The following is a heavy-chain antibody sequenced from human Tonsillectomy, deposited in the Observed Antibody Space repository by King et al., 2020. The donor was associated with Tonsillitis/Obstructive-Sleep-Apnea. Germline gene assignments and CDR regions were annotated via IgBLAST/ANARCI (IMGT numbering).Heavy chain of an antibody. J-gene: IGHJ5*02. CDR2: IYYSGST. CDR3: ARGPRGYDSFSSGWFDP. Sequence: VQLQESGPGLVKPSETLSLTCTVSGGSISSYYWSWIRQPPGKGLEWIGYIYYSGSTNYNPSLKSRVTISVDTSKNQFSLKLSSVTAADTAVYYCARGPRGYDSFSSGWFDPWGQGTLVTVSS. V-gene: IGHV4-59*01. CDR1: GGSISSYY. D-gene: IGHD3-3*01.